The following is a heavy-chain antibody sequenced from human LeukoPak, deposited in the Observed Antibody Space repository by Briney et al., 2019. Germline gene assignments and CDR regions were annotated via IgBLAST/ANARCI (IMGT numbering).Heavy chain of an antibody. CDR2: ISSRGGTI. CDR1: GFTFSDYN. V-gene: IGHV3-11*04. J-gene: IGHJ4*02. Sequence: GGSLRLSCAASGFTFSDYNMNWIRQAPGKGLEWISYISSRGGTIYNADSVKGRFTISRDSAKKSLYLHMENLRVEDTATYYCVREQEQDFDYWGQGTLVTVSS. CDR3: VREQEQDFDY.